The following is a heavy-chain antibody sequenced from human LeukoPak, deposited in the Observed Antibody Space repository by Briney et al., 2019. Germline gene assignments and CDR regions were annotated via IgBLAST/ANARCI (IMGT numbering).Heavy chain of an antibody. J-gene: IGHJ6*03. Sequence: PSETLSLTCAVYGGSFSGYYWSWIRQPPGKGLEWIGEINHSGSTNYNPPLKSRVTISVDTSKNQFSLKLSSVTAADTAVYYCARGPACSSTSCQYYYYYYMDVWGKGTTVTVSS. CDR2: INHSGST. V-gene: IGHV4-34*01. CDR1: GGSFSGYY. D-gene: IGHD2-2*01. CDR3: ARGPACSSTSCQYYYYYYMDV.